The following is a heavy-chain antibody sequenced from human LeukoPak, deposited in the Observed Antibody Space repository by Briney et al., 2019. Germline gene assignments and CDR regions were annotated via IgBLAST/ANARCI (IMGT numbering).Heavy chain of an antibody. Sequence: SETLSLTCAVYGESFSGYFWSWIRQPPGKGLEWIGYIYYSGSTNYNPSLKSRVTISVDTSKNQFSLKLSSVTAADTAVYYCTRAYTTGWSRPFDYWGQGTLVTVSS. CDR1: GESFSGYF. CDR2: IYYSGST. V-gene: IGHV4-59*08. J-gene: IGHJ4*02. CDR3: TRAYTTGWSRPFDY. D-gene: IGHD6-19*01.